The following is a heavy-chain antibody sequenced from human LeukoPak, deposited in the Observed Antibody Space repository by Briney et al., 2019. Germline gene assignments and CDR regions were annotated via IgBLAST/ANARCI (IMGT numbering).Heavy chain of an antibody. CDR2: INAGNGNT. CDR3: ARAFPCGGDCYSEFDY. Sequence: GASVKVPCKASGYTFTSYAMHWVRQAPGQRLEWMGWINAGNGNTKYSQKFQGRVTITRDTSASTAYMELSSLRSEDTAVYYRARAFPCGGDCYSEFDYWGQGTLVTVSS. D-gene: IGHD2-21*02. CDR1: GYTFTSYA. V-gene: IGHV1-3*01. J-gene: IGHJ4*02.